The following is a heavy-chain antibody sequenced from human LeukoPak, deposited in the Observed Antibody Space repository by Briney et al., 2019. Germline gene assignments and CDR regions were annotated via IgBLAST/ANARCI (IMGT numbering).Heavy chain of an antibody. J-gene: IGHJ4*02. Sequence: GSSVKVSCKASGGTFSSYTISWVRQAPGQGLEWRGRIIPILGIANYAQKFQGRVTITADKSTSTAYMELRSLRSEDTAVYYCASLPLGIAAAGTDYWGQGTLVTVCS. CDR1: GGTFSSYT. CDR2: IIPILGIA. CDR3: ASLPLGIAAAGTDY. D-gene: IGHD6-13*01. V-gene: IGHV1-69*02.